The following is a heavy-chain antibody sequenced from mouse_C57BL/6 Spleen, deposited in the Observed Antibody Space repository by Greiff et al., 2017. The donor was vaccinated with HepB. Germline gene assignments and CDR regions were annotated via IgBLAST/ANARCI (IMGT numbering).Heavy chain of an antibody. D-gene: IGHD1-1*01. CDR2: ISSGGDYI. CDR3: TRDGFIYYYGSSPFAY. CDR1: GFTFSSYA. J-gene: IGHJ3*01. V-gene: IGHV5-9-1*02. Sequence: EVMLVESGEGLVKPGGSLKLSCAASGFTFSSYAMSWVRQTPEKRLEWVAYISSGGDYIYYADTVKGRFTISRDNARNTLYLQMSSLKSEDTAMYYCTRDGFIYYYGSSPFAYWGQGTLVTVSA.